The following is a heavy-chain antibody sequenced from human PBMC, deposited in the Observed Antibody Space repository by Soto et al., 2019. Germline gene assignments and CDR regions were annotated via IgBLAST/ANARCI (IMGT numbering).Heavy chain of an antibody. CDR3: ARDTGLAPTVWGY. V-gene: IGHV4-31*03. D-gene: IGHD7-27*01. J-gene: IGHJ4*03. CDR2: VYHSGST. CDR1: GDSIRGGGHY. Sequence: QVQLQESGPGLVKPSQTLSLTCSVSGDSIRGGGHYWNWIRQFPGKGLEWIGYVYHSGSTHYNPSLRGRLTISIDTSKNQFSLRLFSVTAADTALYYCARDTGLAPTVWGYWGHGTQVTVSS.